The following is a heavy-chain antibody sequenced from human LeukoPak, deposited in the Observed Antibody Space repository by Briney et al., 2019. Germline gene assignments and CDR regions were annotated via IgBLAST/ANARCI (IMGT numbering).Heavy chain of an antibody. J-gene: IGHJ4*02. D-gene: IGHD6-19*01. Sequence: ASVKVSCKASGGIFSSYAISWVRQAPGQGLEWMGWINPKSGGSNHAHKFQGRVTMTRDTSIDTAYMDLSRLRSDDTAVYYCARESGSGFYGALDYWGQGTLVTVSS. CDR3: ARESGSGFYGALDY. V-gene: IGHV1-2*02. CDR2: INPKSGGS. CDR1: GGIFSSYA.